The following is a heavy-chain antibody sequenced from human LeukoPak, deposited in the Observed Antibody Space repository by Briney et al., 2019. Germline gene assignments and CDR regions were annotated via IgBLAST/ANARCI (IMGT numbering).Heavy chain of an antibody. Sequence: GGSLRISCAASGFTFRSYGMHWVRQAPGKGLEWVAVISYDGNNKYYADSVKGRFTISRDNSKNTLYLQMNSLRTEDTAVYYCAREDYDILTGYLDYWGQGTLVTVSS. D-gene: IGHD3-9*01. CDR3: AREDYDILTGYLDY. V-gene: IGHV3-30*03. CDR2: ISYDGNNK. CDR1: GFTFRSYG. J-gene: IGHJ4*02.